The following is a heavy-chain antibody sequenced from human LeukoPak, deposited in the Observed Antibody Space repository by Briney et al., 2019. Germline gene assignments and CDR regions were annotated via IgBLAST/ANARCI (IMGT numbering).Heavy chain of an antibody. J-gene: IGHJ1*01. D-gene: IGHD3-22*01. Sequence: ASVKVSCKASGYTFTSYDINWVRQATGQGLEWMGWMNPNSGNTGYAQKFQGRVTMTRNTSISTAYMELSSLRSEDTAVYYCARGQGIGERWKIVVDHQFQHWGQGTLVTVSS. CDR1: GYTFTSYD. CDR2: MNPNSGNT. V-gene: IGHV1-8*01. CDR3: ARGQGIGERWKIVVDHQFQH.